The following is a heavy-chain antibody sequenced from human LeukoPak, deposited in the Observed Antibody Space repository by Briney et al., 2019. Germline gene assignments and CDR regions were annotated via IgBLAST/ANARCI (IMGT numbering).Heavy chain of an antibody. Sequence: SETLSLTCAVYDESLNGHYWSWIRQPPGKGLEWIGEMNDSGRTTYNPSPESRATISAERSKNQFSLKLTSVTAADTAVYYCASGSWSRRFAPWGQGTLVTVSS. V-gene: IGHV4-34*01. J-gene: IGHJ5*02. CDR1: DESLNGHY. CDR2: MNDSGRT. CDR3: ASGSWSRRFAP. D-gene: IGHD1-14*01.